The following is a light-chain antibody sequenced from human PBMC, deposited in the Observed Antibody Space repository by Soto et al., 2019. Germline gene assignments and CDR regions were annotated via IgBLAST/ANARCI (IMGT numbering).Light chain of an antibody. J-gene: IGKJ1*01. CDR3: QQSYSTPRT. CDR1: QSIAMY. V-gene: IGKV1-39*01. Sequence: DIQMTQSPSSLSASVGDRVTITCRASQSIAMYLNWYQQKPGKAPKLLIYAASSLQSGVPSRFSGSGSGTDFTLTISSLQPEGFATYYCQQSYSTPRTFGQGTRVEIK. CDR2: AAS.